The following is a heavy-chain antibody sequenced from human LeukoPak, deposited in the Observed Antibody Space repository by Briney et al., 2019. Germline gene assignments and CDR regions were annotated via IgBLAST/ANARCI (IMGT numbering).Heavy chain of an antibody. CDR1: GFTFSGSA. D-gene: IGHD6-19*01. Sequence: GGSLRLSCAASGFTFSGSAMHWVRQASGKGLEWVGRIRSKANSYATAYAASVKGRFTISRDDSKNTAYLQMNSLKTEDTAVYYCTRHAGYSSGWYARYYYYYMDVWGKGTTVTVSS. CDR2: IRSKANSYAT. CDR3: TRHAGYSSGWYARYYYYYMDV. J-gene: IGHJ6*03. V-gene: IGHV3-73*01.